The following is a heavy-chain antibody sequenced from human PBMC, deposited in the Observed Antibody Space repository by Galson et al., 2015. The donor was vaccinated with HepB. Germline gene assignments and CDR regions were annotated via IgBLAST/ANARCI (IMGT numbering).Heavy chain of an antibody. J-gene: IGHJ6*02. CDR1: GYTFTSYG. CDR3: ARVDLITMVRGVITSSDYYYGMDV. CDR2: ISAYNGNT. Sequence: SVKVSCKASGYTFTSYGISWVRQAPGQGLEWMGWISAYNGNTNYAQKLQGRVTMTTDTSTSTAYMELRSLRSDDTAVYYCARVDLITMVRGVITSSDYYYGMDVWGQGTTVTVS. D-gene: IGHD3-10*01. V-gene: IGHV1-18*04.